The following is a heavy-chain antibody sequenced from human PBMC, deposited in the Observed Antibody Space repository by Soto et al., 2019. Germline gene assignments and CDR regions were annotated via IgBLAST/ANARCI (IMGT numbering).Heavy chain of an antibody. CDR3: GRGYASSGFYPNWFDP. Sequence: QVQLVQSGAEVKKPGSSVKVSCKASGGTCSSYAISWVRQAPGQRLQWMGGIIPIFGTANYAQKFQGRVTITADESTSRASKELSSLRSEDTAVYYCGRGYASSGFYPNWFDPWGQRTLVTVSS. V-gene: IGHV1-69*01. J-gene: IGHJ5*02. CDR2: IIPIFGTA. D-gene: IGHD3-22*01. CDR1: GGTCSSYA.